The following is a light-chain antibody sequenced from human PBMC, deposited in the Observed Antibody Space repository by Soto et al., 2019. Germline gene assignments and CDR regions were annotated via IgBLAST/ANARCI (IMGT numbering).Light chain of an antibody. CDR1: SSNIGAGHD. CDR2: ANF. J-gene: IGLJ2*01. CDR3: QSYDTGLHVV. V-gene: IGLV1-40*01. Sequence: QSVLTQSPSVSGAPGQRVTISCTGTSSNIGAGHDVQWDQQLPGTAPKLLIYANFNRPSGVPDRFSGYTSGTSSSLAITGLQAEDEADDSCQSYDTGLHVVFGGGTKVTVL.